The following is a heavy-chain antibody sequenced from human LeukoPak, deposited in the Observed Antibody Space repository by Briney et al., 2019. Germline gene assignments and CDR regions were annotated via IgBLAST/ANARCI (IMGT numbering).Heavy chain of an antibody. CDR1: GFTFSSYA. CDR3: AKDRSYYDSGGFRNFDY. J-gene: IGHJ4*02. Sequence: GGSLRLSCAASGFTFSSYAMSWVRQAPGKGLEWVSAISGSGDSTYYADSVKGHFTISRDNSKNTLYLQMNSLRAEDTAVYYCAKDRSYYDSGGFRNFDYWGQGTLVTVSS. V-gene: IGHV3-23*01. CDR2: ISGSGDST. D-gene: IGHD3-22*01.